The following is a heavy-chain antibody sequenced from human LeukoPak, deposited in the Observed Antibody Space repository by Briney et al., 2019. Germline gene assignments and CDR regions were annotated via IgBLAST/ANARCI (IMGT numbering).Heavy chain of an antibody. CDR3: ARTIAVANDY. CDR1: GGSFSGYY. CDR2: INHRGST. Sequence: SETLSLTCAVYGGSFSGYYWSWIRQPPGKGLEWIGEINHRGSTNYNPSLKSRVTISVDTSKNQFSLKLSSVTAADTAVYYCARTIAVANDYWGQGTLVTVSS. D-gene: IGHD6-19*01. V-gene: IGHV4-34*01. J-gene: IGHJ4*02.